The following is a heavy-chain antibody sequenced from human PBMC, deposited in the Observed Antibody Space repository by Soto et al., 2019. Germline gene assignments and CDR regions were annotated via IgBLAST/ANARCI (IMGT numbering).Heavy chain of an antibody. J-gene: IGHJ6*02. V-gene: IGHV3-33*01. CDR1: GCTLSDYG. Sequence: EGSRTLSCAASGCTLSDYGIHWVRQTPGKGLEWVAFIWYDGSNKYYLDSVKGRFTISRDNSKNTVYLQMNSLRAEDTAVYYCARGHSMTMAAGRLYVWGQGTRVTVS. CDR3: ARGHSMTMAAGRLYV. CDR2: IWYDGSNK. D-gene: IGHD6-13*01.